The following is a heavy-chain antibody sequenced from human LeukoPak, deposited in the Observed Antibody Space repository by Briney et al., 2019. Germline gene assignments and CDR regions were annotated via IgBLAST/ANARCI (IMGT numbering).Heavy chain of an antibody. CDR3: ARGGATVRVDAFDI. D-gene: IGHD1-26*01. Sequence: PSETLSLTCTVSGGSISSGSYYWSWIRQPAGKGLEWLGRIYSSGTTNYNPSLKSRVTISVDTSKNQFSLQLSSVTAADTAVYYCARGGATVRVDAFDIWGQGTMVTVSS. V-gene: IGHV4-61*02. J-gene: IGHJ3*02. CDR2: IYSSGTT. CDR1: GGSISSGSYY.